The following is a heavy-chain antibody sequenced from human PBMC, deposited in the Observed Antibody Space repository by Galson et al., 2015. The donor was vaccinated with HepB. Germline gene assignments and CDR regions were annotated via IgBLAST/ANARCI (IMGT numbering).Heavy chain of an antibody. Sequence: SVKVSCKASGYTFTGYYMRWVRQAPGQGLEWMGWIHPNSGGTSYARKFQGRVTMTRDTSSSTAYMELSRLRSDDTAVYYCARDRPDNNYYERNSYHFDLWGLGTLLTVSS. CDR1: GYTFTGYY. V-gene: IGHV1-2*02. D-gene: IGHD2/OR15-2a*01. J-gene: IGHJ4*02. CDR3: ARDRPDNNYYERNSYHFDL. CDR2: IHPNSGGT.